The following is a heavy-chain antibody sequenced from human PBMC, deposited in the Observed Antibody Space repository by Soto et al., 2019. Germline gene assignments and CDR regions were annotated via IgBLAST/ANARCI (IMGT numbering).Heavy chain of an antibody. CDR3: TRDHYYDFSSSYHGTDPGYYYHMDV. Sequence: EEQLVESGGGLAQPGGSLRLSCAASGFTLSSYSMNWVRQAPGKGLEWVSYISSSNSTIYYADSVKGRVTISRDNDKNSVYLQMNSLRVEDTAVYYCTRDHYYDFSSSYHGTDPGYYYHMDVWGKGTTVTVSS. J-gene: IGHJ6*03. V-gene: IGHV3-48*01. D-gene: IGHD3-3*01. CDR1: GFTLSSYS. CDR2: ISSSNSTI.